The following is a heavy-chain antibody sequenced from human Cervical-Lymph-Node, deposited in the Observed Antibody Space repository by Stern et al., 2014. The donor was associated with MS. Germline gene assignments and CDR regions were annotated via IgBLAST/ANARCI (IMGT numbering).Heavy chain of an antibody. V-gene: IGHV4-34*01. CDR3: ARGVPAAGTDYYGMDV. J-gene: IGHJ6*02. Sequence: QVQLQQWGAGLLKPSETLSLTCAVYAGSFSSYYWSWIRQPPGKGLEWIGEINHSGSTNYNPSLKSRVIISGDTSKTQFSLKLSSVSAADTAVYYCARGVPAAGTDYYGMDVWGQGTTVTVSS. D-gene: IGHD6-25*01. CDR1: AGSFSSYY. CDR2: INHSGST.